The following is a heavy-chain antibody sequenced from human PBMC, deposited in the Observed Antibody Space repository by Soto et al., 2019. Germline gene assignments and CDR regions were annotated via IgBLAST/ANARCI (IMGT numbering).Heavy chain of an antibody. V-gene: IGHV3-33*01. CDR1: GFTFSSYG. CDR3: ARDPPSTGTTFGGYYYCYMDV. D-gene: IGHD1-1*01. Sequence: PGGSLRLSCAASGFTFSSYGMHWVRQAPGKGLEWVAVIWYDGSNKYYADSVKGRFTISRDNSKNTLYLQMNSLRAEDTAVYYCARDPPSTGTTFGGYYYCYMDVWGKGTTVTVSS. CDR2: IWYDGSNK. J-gene: IGHJ6*03.